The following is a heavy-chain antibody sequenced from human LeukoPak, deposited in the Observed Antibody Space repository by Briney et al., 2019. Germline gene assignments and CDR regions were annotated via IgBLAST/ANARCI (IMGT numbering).Heavy chain of an antibody. D-gene: IGHD3-3*01. CDR2: INPSSGGT. J-gene: IGHJ4*02. V-gene: IGHV1-2*02. CDR3: ARDPIFGVVIRLFDY. Sequence: GASVKVSCKASGYTFTGYYMHWVRQAPGQGLEWMGWINPSSGGTNYAQKFQGRVTMTRDTSISTAYMELSRLRSDDTAVYYCARDPIFGVVIRLFDYWGQGTLVTVSS. CDR1: GYTFTGYY.